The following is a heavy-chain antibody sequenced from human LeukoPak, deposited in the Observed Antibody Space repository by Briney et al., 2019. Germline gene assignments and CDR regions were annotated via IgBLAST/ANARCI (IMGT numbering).Heavy chain of an antibody. D-gene: IGHD6-19*01. CDR2: INHSGST. J-gene: IGHJ1*01. CDR3: ARVAYSSGWYLFFQH. CDR1: GGSFSGYY. Sequence: ETLSLTCAVYGGSFSGYYWSWIRQPPGKGLEWIGEINHSGSTNYNPSLKSRVTISVDTSKNQFSLKLSSVTAADTAVYYCARVAYSSGWYLFFQHWGQGTLVTVSS. V-gene: IGHV4-34*01.